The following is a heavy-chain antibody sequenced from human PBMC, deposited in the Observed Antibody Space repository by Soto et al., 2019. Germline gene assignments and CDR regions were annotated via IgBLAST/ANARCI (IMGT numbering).Heavy chain of an antibody. D-gene: IGHD3-16*01. Sequence: QVQLVESGGGVVQPGRSLRLSCAASGFTFSNYSMHWVRQAPGKGLECVAVIWNDGDRKYYEDSVEGRFTISRDNSENTLFLQMNSLTAEDSAVYYCVRGGKTAGAFDIWGQGTMVTVSS. CDR2: IWNDGDRK. V-gene: IGHV3-33*01. J-gene: IGHJ3*02. CDR1: GFTFSNYS. CDR3: VRGGKTAGAFDI.